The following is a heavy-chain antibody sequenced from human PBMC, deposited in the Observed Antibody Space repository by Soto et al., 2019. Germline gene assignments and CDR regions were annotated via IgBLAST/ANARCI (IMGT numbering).Heavy chain of an antibody. CDR2: IYYSGST. J-gene: IGHJ5*02. CDR3: ARGGSFWIGYLGWFDP. V-gene: IGHV4-30-4*01. D-gene: IGHD3-3*01. Sequence: QVQLQESGPGLVKPSQTLSLTCTVSGGSISSGDYYWSWIRQPPGKGLEWIGYIYYSGSTYYNPSLKSRVTISVDTSKNQFSLKLSSVTAADTAVYYCARGGSFWIGYLGWFDPWGQGTLVTVSS. CDR1: GGSISSGDYY.